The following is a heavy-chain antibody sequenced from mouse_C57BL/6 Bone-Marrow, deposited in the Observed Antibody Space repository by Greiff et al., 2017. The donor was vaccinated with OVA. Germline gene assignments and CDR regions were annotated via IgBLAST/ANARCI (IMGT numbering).Heavy chain of an antibody. Sequence: EVKVVESGGDLVKPGGSLKLSCAASGFTFSSYGMSWVRQTPDKRLEWVATISSGGSYTYYPDSVKGRFTISRDNAKNTLYLQMSSLKSEDTAMYYCARRVYYYGSSSLFAYWGQGTLVTVSA. D-gene: IGHD1-1*01. J-gene: IGHJ3*01. CDR3: ARRVYYYGSSSLFAY. CDR2: ISSGGSYT. V-gene: IGHV5-6*02. CDR1: GFTFSSYG.